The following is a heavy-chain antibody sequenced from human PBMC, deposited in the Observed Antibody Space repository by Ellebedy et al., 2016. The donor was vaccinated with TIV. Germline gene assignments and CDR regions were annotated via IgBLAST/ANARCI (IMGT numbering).Heavy chain of an antibody. Sequence: SETLSLTCTVSGSSISSDYWSWIRQPPGKGLEWIGYIYYSGSTNYNPSLKSRVTISIDTSRKQFSLKLSSVTAADTAIYYCAFSAAMDAFDIWGQGTMVTVSS. V-gene: IGHV4-59*01. CDR1: GSSISSDY. J-gene: IGHJ3*02. CDR3: AFSAAMDAFDI. D-gene: IGHD2-2*01. CDR2: IYYSGST.